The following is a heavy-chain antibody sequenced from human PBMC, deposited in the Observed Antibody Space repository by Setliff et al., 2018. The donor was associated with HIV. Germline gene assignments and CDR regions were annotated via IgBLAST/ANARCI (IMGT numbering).Heavy chain of an antibody. CDR2: ISPTGTGT. Sequence: GGSLRLSCAASGITFSGYSMSWVRQAPGKGLEWVSAISPTGTGTYYADSVRGRFTISRDNSKNTLYLQMNSLRPEDTAVYYCAKVDNGHCLSNSCRDFDYRGQGTLVTVSS. CDR1: GITFSGYS. V-gene: IGHV3-23*01. D-gene: IGHD2-2*03. J-gene: IGHJ4*02. CDR3: AKVDNGHCLSNSCRDFDY.